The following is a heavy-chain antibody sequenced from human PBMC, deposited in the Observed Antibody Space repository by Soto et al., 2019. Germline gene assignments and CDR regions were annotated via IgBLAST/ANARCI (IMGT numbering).Heavy chain of an antibody. CDR1: GYTFTSYA. V-gene: IGHV1-3*01. D-gene: IGHD3-3*01. J-gene: IGHJ5*02. CDR3: ARGSTTIFGVVSWFDP. Sequence: ASVKVSCKASGYTFTSYAMHWVRQAPGQRLEWMGWINAGNGNTKYSQKFQGRVTITRDTSASTAYMELSSLRSEDTAVYYCARGSTTIFGVVSWFDPWGQGTLVTVSS. CDR2: INAGNGNT.